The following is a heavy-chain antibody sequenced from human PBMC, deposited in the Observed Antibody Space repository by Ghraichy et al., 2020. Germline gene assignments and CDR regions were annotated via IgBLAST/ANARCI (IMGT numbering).Heavy chain of an antibody. Sequence: GGSLRLSCAASGFSFGSHWMSWVRQVPGQGLEWVANIRQDENAKFYVDSVKGRFTASRDNAKNTMYLEMTSLRAEDTAVYYCARVPATRCDRGGNQCYPIFDYWGHGILVTVSS. D-gene: IGHD2-15*01. CDR2: IRQDENAK. V-gene: IGHV3-7*03. J-gene: IGHJ4*01. CDR1: GFSFGSHW. CDR3: ARVPATRCDRGGNQCYPIFDY.